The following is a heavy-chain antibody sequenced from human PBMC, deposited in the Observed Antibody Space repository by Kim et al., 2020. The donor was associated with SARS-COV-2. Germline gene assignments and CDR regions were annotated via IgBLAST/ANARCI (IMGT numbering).Heavy chain of an antibody. CDR3: ARVEGALVRGGLAY. CDR1: GYTFTGYY. CDR2: INPNGGGT. D-gene: IGHD3-10*01. Sequence: ASVKVSCKASGYTFTGYYMHWVRQAPGQGLEWMGRINPNGGGTDYAQKFQGRITMTRDTSISTAYMELSRLTSDDTAIYYCARVEGALVRGGLAYWGQGT. V-gene: IGHV1-2*06. J-gene: IGHJ4*02.